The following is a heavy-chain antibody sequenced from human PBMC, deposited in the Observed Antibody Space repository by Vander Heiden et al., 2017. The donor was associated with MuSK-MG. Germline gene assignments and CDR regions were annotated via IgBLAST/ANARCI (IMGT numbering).Heavy chain of an antibody. Sequence: EVQLVESGGGLVKPGGSLGLSCAASGFTFSRYSLNWVRRAPGKGLEWVSSISSSSSYKYDADSGKGRLTISRDNAKNSLYLKMNSLRAEDTAVYYCATAKTAYYFDYWGQGALVTSPQ. J-gene: IGHJ4*02. CDR2: ISSSSSYK. CDR3: ATAKTAYYFDY. V-gene: IGHV3-21*01. CDR1: GFTFSRYS.